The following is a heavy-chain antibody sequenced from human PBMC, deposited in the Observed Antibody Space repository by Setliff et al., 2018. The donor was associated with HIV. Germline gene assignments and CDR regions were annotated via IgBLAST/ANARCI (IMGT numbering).Heavy chain of an antibody. V-gene: IGHV3-48*01. CDR1: GFTFSSYS. CDR2: ISSSSSTI. J-gene: IGHJ4*02. D-gene: IGHD6-19*01. Sequence: PGGSLRLSCAASGFTFSSYSMNWVRQAPGKGLEWVSYISSSSSTIYYADSVKGRFTISRDNSKNTLYLQMNSLRVDDTAVYYCAKDALVGYSSGWETGHGYYFDNWGQGALVTVSS. CDR3: AKDALVGYSSGWETGHGYYFDN.